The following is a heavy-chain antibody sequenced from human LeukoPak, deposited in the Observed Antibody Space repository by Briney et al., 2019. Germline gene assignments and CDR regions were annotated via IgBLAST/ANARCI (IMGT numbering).Heavy chain of an antibody. Sequence: GGSLRLSCAASGFTFDDYAMHWVRQAPGKGLEWVSGISWNSGSIGYADSVKGRFTISRDNAKNSLYLQMNSLRAEDMALYYCAKDIAPGIAAAGAFDYWGQGTLVTVSS. V-gene: IGHV3-9*03. CDR2: ISWNSGSI. CDR3: AKDIAPGIAAAGAFDY. J-gene: IGHJ4*02. D-gene: IGHD6-13*01. CDR1: GFTFDDYA.